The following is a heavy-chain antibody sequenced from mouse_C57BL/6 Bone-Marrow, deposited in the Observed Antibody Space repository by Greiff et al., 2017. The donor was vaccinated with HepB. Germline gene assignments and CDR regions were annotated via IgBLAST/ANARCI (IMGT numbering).Heavy chain of an antibody. CDR2: ISDGGSYT. CDR1: GFTFSSYA. D-gene: IGHD1-1*01. J-gene: IGHJ4*01. Sequence: EVQRVESGGGLVKPGGSLKLSCAASGFTFSSYAMSWVRQTPEKRLEWVATISDGGSYTNYPDNVKGRFTISRDNARNNLYLQMSHLKSEDTAMYYCARDHYGSSYEDAMDYWGQGTSVTVSS. V-gene: IGHV5-4*01. CDR3: ARDHYGSSYEDAMDY.